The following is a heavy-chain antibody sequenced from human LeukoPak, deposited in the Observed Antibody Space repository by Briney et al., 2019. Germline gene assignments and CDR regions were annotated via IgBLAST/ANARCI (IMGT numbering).Heavy chain of an antibody. V-gene: IGHV1-18*01. CDR3: ARSRSQPAASSARWFDP. CDR2: ISASNGDT. J-gene: IGHJ5*02. D-gene: IGHD2-2*01. Sequence: ASVKVSCKASGYTFTSYGISWVRQAPGQGLEWIGWISASNGDTNSAQKLQDRVTMTTDTSTSTAYMELRSLRSDDTAVYFCARSRSQPAASSARWFDPWGQGTLVTVSS. CDR1: GYTFTSYG.